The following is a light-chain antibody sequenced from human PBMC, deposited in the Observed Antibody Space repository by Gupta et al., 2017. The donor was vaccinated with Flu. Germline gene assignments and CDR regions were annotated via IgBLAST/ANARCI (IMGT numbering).Light chain of an antibody. Sequence: DIVMTHSPLSLPVTPGDPASTSCRSSQSLLHSNGYNYLDWYLQKPGQSPQLLIYLGSNRASGVPDRFSGSGSGTDFTLKISRVEAEDVGVYYCMQALQTLSITFGQGTRLEIK. V-gene: IGKV2-28*01. CDR3: MQALQTLSIT. CDR2: LGS. CDR1: QSLLHSNGYNY. J-gene: IGKJ5*01.